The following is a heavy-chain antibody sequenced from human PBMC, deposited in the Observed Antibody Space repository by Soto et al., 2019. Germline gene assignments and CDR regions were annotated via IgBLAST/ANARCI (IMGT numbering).Heavy chain of an antibody. J-gene: IGHJ4*02. CDR1: GGSISSYY. V-gene: IGHV4-59*01. CDR2: IYYSGST. D-gene: IGHD2-15*01. Sequence: SETLSLTCTVSGGSISSYYWSWIRQPPGKGLEWIGYIYYSGSTNYNPSLKSRVTISVDTSKNQFSLKLSSVTAADTAVYYCAKDYSQPFHGGYFDYWGQGTLVTVSS. CDR3: AKDYSQPFHGGYFDY.